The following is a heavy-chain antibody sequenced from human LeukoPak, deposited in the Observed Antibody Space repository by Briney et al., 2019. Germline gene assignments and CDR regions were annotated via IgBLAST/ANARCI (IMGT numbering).Heavy chain of an antibody. V-gene: IGHV4-59*01. J-gene: IGHJ4*02. Sequence: SETLSLTCTVSGGSISSYYWSWIRQPPGKGLEWIGYIYYSGSTNYNPSLKSRVTISIDTSKNQFSPKLSSVTAADTAVYYCARGYLPSSGYFYYFDYWGQGTLVTVSS. CDR2: IYYSGST. CDR1: GGSISSYY. CDR3: ARGYLPSSGYFYYFDY. D-gene: IGHD3-22*01.